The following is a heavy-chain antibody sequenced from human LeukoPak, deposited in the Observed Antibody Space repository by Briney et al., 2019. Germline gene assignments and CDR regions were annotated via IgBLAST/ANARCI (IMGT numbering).Heavy chain of an antibody. J-gene: IGHJ6*02. CDR1: GGTFSSYA. D-gene: IGHD7-27*01. Sequence: SVKVSCKASGGTFSSYAISWVRQAPGQGLEWMGGIIPIFGTANYAQKFQGRVTITADESTSTAYMELSSLRSEDTAVYYCARPLTGENYYYGMDVWGQGTTVTVSS. V-gene: IGHV1-69*13. CDR3: ARPLTGENYYYGMDV. CDR2: IIPIFGTA.